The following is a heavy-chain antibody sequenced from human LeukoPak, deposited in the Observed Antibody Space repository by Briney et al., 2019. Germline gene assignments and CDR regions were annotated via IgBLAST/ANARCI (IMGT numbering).Heavy chain of an antibody. D-gene: IGHD3-22*01. CDR1: GGTFSSYA. J-gene: IGHJ4*02. V-gene: IGHV1-69*13. Sequence: SVKVSCKASGGTFSSYAISWVRQAPGQGLEWMGGIIPIFGTANYAQKFQGRVTITADESTSTAYMELSSLRSEDTAVYYCARDSRIGYYYDSSGSHYFDYWGQGTLVTVSS. CDR2: IIPIFGTA. CDR3: ARDSRIGYYYDSSGSHYFDY.